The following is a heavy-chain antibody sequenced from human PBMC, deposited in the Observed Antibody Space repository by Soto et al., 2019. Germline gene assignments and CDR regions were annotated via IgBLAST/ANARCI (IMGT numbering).Heavy chain of an antibody. J-gene: IGHJ4*02. V-gene: IGHV4-39*01. D-gene: IGHD3-22*01. CDR2: IYYSGST. Sequence: LSLTCTVSGGSISSSSYYWGWIRQPPGKGLEWIGSIYYSGSTYYNPSLKSRVTISVDTSKNQFSLKLSSVTAADTAVYYCARRWGPYYYDSTIQNWGQGTLVTVSS. CDR1: GGSISSSSYY. CDR3: ARRWGPYYYDSTIQN.